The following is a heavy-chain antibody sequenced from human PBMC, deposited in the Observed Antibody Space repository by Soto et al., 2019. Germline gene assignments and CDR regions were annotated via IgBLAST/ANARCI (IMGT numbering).Heavy chain of an antibody. CDR1: GFTFSDFG. D-gene: IGHD6-19*01. Sequence: LRLSCVVSGFTFSDFGMHWVRQSPGEGLAWVASISKDGLDRYYSESVKGRFTISRDDSKNTVFLQMNSLKVEDTAAYFCASPREGQWLVFDHWGQRTLVTVSS. CDR2: ISKDGLDR. V-gene: IGHV3-30*19. CDR3: ASPREGQWLVFDH. J-gene: IGHJ4*02.